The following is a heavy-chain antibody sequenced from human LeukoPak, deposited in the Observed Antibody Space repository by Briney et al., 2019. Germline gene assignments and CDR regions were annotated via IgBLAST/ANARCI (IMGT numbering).Heavy chain of an antibody. V-gene: IGHV3-33*06. CDR1: GFTFSRFN. D-gene: IGHD3-10*01. CDR3: AKARGFFGEPDFYYAMDV. Sequence: PGGSQRLSCVASGFTFSRFNMHWVRQAPGKGLEWVALIWYDGTDTYYADSVKGRFTISRDTSRNNLYLQMNSLRAEDTATYYYAKARGFFGEPDFYYAMDVWGQGTTVTVSS. J-gene: IGHJ6*02. CDR2: IWYDGTDT.